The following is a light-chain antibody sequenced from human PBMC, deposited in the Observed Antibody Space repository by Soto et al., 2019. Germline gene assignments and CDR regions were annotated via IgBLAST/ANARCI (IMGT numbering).Light chain of an antibody. Sequence: DIVMTQSPDSLAVSLGERATINCKSSQNVLYKSNNENYLAWYQQKPGQPPKLLIYWASTRKPGVPDRFSGSGSGSDFTLTISSLQAEDVAVYYRQQYYNTPPYTFGQGTKLEI. CDR3: QQYYNTPPYT. CDR1: QNVLYKSNNENY. J-gene: IGKJ2*01. V-gene: IGKV4-1*01. CDR2: WAS.